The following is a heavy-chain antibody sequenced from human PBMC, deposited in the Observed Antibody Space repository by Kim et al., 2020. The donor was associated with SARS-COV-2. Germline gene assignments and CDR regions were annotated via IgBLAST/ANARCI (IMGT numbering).Heavy chain of an antibody. CDR2: INHSGST. D-gene: IGHD3-3*01. Sequence: SETLSLTCAVYGGSFSGYYWSWIRQPPGKGLEWIGEINHSGSTNYNPSLKSRVTISVDTSKNQFSLKLSSVTAADTAVYYCAGLRFLDPHASSDWGQGTLVTVSS. CDR3: AGLRFLDPHASSD. J-gene: IGHJ4*02. CDR1: GGSFSGYY. V-gene: IGHV4-34*01.